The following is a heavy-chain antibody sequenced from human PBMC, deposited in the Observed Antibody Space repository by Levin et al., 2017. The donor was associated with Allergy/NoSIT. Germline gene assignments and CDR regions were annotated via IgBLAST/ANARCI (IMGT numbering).Heavy chain of an antibody. V-gene: IGHV1-2*03. Sequence: LVASVKVSCKASGYTFTDYYIHWVRQAPGQGLEWMGWINPKSGGTKYAQKFQGRVTVTRDTSISTVYVELSSLRSDDAAVYYCARDPRFAGSGSYLPGDLDIWGQGTMVTVS. J-gene: IGHJ3*02. CDR1: GYTFTDYY. CDR2: INPKSGGT. CDR3: ARDPRFAGSGSYLPGDLDI. D-gene: IGHD3-10*01.